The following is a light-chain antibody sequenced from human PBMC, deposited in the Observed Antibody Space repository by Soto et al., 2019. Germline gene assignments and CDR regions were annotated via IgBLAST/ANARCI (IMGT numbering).Light chain of an antibody. CDR1: QSVSSSY. V-gene: IGKV3-20*01. J-gene: IGKJ2*02. CDR3: QQYGSSPCT. CDR2: GAS. Sequence: EIVLTQSPGTLSLSPGERATLSCRVSQSVSSSYLAWYRQKPGQAPRLLIYGASSRATGIPDRVSGSGSGTDFTLTISRLEPEDFAVYYCQQYGSSPCTFGQGTKLQIK.